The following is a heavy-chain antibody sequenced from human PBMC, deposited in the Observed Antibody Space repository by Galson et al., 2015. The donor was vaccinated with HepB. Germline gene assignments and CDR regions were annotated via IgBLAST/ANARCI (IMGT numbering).Heavy chain of an antibody. J-gene: IGHJ6*02. CDR2: IWHDGSDT. V-gene: IGHV3-33*02. CDR1: GFTFSTYG. Sequence: SLRLSCAASGFTFSTYGMPWVRQAPGQGLEWVAVIWHDGSDTLYGDSVKGRFTISRDNSTNTAFLQMNSLRVEDTAVYYCARDVRIAASGATQPGGMDVWGQGTTVTVSS. CDR3: ARDVRIAASGATQPGGMDV. D-gene: IGHD6-13*01.